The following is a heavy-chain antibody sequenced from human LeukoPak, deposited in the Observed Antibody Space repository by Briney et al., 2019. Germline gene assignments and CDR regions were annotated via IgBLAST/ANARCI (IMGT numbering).Heavy chain of an antibody. V-gene: IGHV3-73*01. J-gene: IGHJ6*02. CDR3: NRHGGAGSGYYSENYYYYGMDV. CDR1: GFTFSGSA. Sequence: GGSLKLSCAASGFTFSGSAMHWVRQASGKGLEWVGRIRSKANSYATAYAASVKGRFTISRDDSKNTAYLQMNSLKTEDTAVYYCNRHGGAGSGYYSENYYYYGMDVWGQGTTVTVSS. D-gene: IGHD3-3*01. CDR2: IRSKANSYAT.